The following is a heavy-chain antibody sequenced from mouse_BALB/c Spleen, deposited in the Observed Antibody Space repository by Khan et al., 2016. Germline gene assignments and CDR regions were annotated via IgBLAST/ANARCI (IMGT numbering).Heavy chain of an antibody. Sequence: EVELVESGGGLVQPGGSLRLSCATSGFTFTDYYMSWVRQPPGKALEWLGFIRNKANGYTTEYSASVKGRFTISRDNSQSNLYLQMNTLGAEDSAAYDCARDDSGYWFAYWGQGTLVTVSA. CDR3: ARDDSGYWFAY. D-gene: IGHD1-2*01. V-gene: IGHV7-3*02. J-gene: IGHJ3*01. CDR2: IRNKANGYTT. CDR1: GFTFTDYY.